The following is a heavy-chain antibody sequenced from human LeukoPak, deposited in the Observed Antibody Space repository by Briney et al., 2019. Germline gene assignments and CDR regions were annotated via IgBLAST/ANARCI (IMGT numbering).Heavy chain of an antibody. CDR3: ARGTVTTPGYYYYYYMDV. D-gene: IGHD4-17*01. V-gene: IGHV1-18*01. Sequence: ASVKVSCKATGYTFTTYDISWVRQAPGQGLEWMGWISAYNGNTNYAPKFQGRVTMTTDTSTSTAYMELSSLRSEDTAVYYCARGTVTTPGYYYYYYMDVWGKGTTVTISS. J-gene: IGHJ6*03. CDR2: ISAYNGNT. CDR1: GYTFTTYD.